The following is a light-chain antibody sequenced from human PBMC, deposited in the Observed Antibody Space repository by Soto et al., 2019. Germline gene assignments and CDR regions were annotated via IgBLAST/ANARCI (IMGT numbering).Light chain of an antibody. CDR3: ATWDDTLNGRV. CDR1: SSNIGSNS. V-gene: IGLV1-44*01. J-gene: IGLJ3*02. CDR2: SDN. Sequence: QAVLTQPPSASGTPGQRVTIAWSGSSSNIGSNSVNWYHQVAGTAPKLLIHSDNQRPSGGPDRFSGSKSGTSASLAISGLQSADEADYYCATWDDTLNGRVFGGGTKLTVL.